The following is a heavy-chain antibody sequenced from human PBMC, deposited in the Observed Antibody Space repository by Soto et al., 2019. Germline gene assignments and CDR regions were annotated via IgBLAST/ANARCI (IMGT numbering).Heavy chain of an antibody. CDR3: AHSGRYSSSSLDSYYYGMDV. V-gene: IGHV2-5*01. D-gene: IGHD6-6*01. CDR1: GFSLSTSGVG. J-gene: IGHJ6*02. Sequence: GPTLVNPTQTLTLTCTFSGFSLSTSGVGVGWIRQPPGKALEWRALIYWNDDKRYSPSLKSRLTITKDTSKNQVVLTMTNMDPVDTATYYCAHSGRYSSSSLDSYYYGMDVWGQGTTVTVSS. CDR2: IYWNDDK.